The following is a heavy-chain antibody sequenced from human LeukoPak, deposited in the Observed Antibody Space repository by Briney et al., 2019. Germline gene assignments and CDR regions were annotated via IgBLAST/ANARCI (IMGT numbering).Heavy chain of an antibody. CDR2: IKRDGSEK. CDR3: ARDPSAGSES. J-gene: IGHJ4*02. Sequence: GGSLRLSCAASGFTFSSHWMSWVRQAPGKGLEWVANIKRDGSEKNYVDSVKGRFTISRDNAKSSLYLQMNSLRVEDTAVYHCARDPSAGSESWGQGTLVTVSS. D-gene: IGHD6-25*01. CDR1: GFTFSSHW. V-gene: IGHV3-7*01.